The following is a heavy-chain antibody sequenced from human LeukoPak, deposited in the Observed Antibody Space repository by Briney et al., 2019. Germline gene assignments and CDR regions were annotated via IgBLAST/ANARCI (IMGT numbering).Heavy chain of an antibody. Sequence: PGGSLRLSCAASGSTFNNYWMTWVRQAPGKGLEWVANIKEDGNEKYYVESVKGRFTISRDNAKNSLYLQMNSLRAEDTAVYYCASGKTNGNSQYHAFDVWGQGTMVTVSS. CDR1: GSTFNNYW. J-gene: IGHJ3*01. CDR2: IKEDGNEK. CDR3: ASGKTNGNSQYHAFDV. V-gene: IGHV3-7*01. D-gene: IGHD2-8*01.